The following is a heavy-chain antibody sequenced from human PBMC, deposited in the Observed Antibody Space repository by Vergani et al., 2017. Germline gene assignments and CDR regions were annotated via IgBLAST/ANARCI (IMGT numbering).Heavy chain of an antibody. CDR2: IQFEGSNQ. CDR3: AKHFRGWGINY. V-gene: IGHV3-30*02. D-gene: IGHD3-16*01. J-gene: IGHJ4*02. Sequence: QVQLVESGGGVVQRGGSLRLSCATSGFLLSNYDMQWIRQGPGKGLEFVAFIQFEGSNQYYADSVKGRFTLPRNFSKNTLYLQMNSLRTDDTATYYCAKHFRGWGINYWGQGTQVIVSS. CDR1: GFLLSNYD.